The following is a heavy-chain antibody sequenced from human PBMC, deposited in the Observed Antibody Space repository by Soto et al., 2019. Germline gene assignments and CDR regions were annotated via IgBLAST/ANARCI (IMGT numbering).Heavy chain of an antibody. V-gene: IGHV3-66*01. CDR3: ARDFYYYGSGTMGGYFDY. J-gene: IGHJ4*02. CDR1: GLTVSSNY. Sequence: EVQLVESGGGLVQPGGSLRLSCAVSGLTVSSNYMSWVRQAPGKGLEWVSVIYSGGSTNNADSVKGRFTISRDNSKNTLYLQMNSLRAEDTAVYYCARDFYYYGSGTMGGYFDYWGQGTLVTVS. CDR2: IYSGGST. D-gene: IGHD3-10*01.